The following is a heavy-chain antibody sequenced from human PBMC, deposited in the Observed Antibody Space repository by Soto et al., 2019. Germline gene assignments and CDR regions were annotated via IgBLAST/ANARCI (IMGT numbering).Heavy chain of an antibody. CDR3: ARGLSNYDRYYYYYYGMDV. Sequence: GASVKVSCKASGGTFSSYAISWVRQAPGQGLEWMGGIIPIFGTANYAQKFQGRVTITADESTSTAYMELSSLRSEDTAVYYCARGLSNYDRYYYYYYGMDVWGQGTTVTVSS. CDR1: GGTFSSYA. V-gene: IGHV1-69*13. J-gene: IGHJ6*02. D-gene: IGHD4-4*01. CDR2: IIPIFGTA.